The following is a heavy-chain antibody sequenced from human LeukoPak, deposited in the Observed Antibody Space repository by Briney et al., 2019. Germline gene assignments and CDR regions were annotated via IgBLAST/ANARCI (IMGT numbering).Heavy chain of an antibody. J-gene: IGHJ4*02. CDR3: AREGGYNPPDY. D-gene: IGHD5-24*01. CDR2: MNPNSGNT. Sequence: ASVKVSCKASGYTFTSYDINWVRQATGQGLEWMGWMNPNSGNTGYAQKFQGRVTMTTDTSTSTAYMELRSLRSDDTAVYYCAREGGYNPPDYWGQGTLVTVSS. CDR1: GYTFTSYD. V-gene: IGHV1-8*01.